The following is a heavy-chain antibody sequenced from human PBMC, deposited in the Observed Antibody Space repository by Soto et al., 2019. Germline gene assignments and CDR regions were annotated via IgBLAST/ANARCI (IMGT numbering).Heavy chain of an antibody. D-gene: IGHD1-7*01. V-gene: IGHV4-34*01. CDR3: ARARAYNWNYVYYYGMDV. CDR2: INHSGST. Sequence: KTSETLSLTCAVYGGPFSGYYWSWIRQPPGKGLEWIGEINHSGSTNYNPSLKSRVTISVDTSKNQFSLKLSSVTAADTAVYYCARARAYNWNYVYYYGMDVWGQGTTVTVSS. CDR1: GGPFSGYY. J-gene: IGHJ6*02.